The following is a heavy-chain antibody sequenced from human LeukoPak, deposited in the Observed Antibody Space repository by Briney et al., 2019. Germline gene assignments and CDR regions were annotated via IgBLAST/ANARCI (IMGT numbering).Heavy chain of an antibody. V-gene: IGHV3-21*01. D-gene: IGHD2-15*01. J-gene: IGHJ4*02. Sequence: GGSLRLSCAASGFTFSSYSMNWVRQAPGKGLEWVSSISSSSNNIYYADSVKGRFTISRDNAKNSLYLQMNSLRPEDTAVYYCAKDLPPFCSGGSCYGLDSWGQGTLVTVSS. CDR1: GFTFSSYS. CDR2: ISSSSNNI. CDR3: AKDLPPFCSGGSCYGLDS.